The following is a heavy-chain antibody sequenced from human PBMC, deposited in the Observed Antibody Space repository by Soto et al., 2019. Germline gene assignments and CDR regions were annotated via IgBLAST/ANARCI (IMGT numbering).Heavy chain of an antibody. V-gene: IGHV1-69*01. CDR3: ARGNSGSRREEFAY. Sequence: QVQLVQSGAEVKKPGSSVKVSCKASGGTFSSYAISWVRQAPGQGLEWMGGIIPIFGTANYAQKFQGRVTITADESTSTAYRELSSLRSEDTAVYYCARGNSGSRREEFAYWGKGTLVTVSS. D-gene: IGHD1-26*01. CDR2: IIPIFGTA. J-gene: IGHJ4*02. CDR1: GGTFSSYA.